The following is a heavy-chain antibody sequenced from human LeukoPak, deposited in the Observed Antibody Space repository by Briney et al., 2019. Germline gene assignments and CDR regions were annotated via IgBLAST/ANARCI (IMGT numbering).Heavy chain of an antibody. V-gene: IGHV1-2*02. Sequence: ASVKVSCKASGYTFTGYYMHWVRQAPGQGLEWMGWINPNSGGTNYAQKFQGRVTMTRDTSISTAYMELSRLRSDDTAVYYCARGASCSSTSCYPGSDYWGQGTLVTVSS. CDR3: ARGASCSSTSCYPGSDY. CDR2: INPNSGGT. CDR1: GYTFTGYY. J-gene: IGHJ4*02. D-gene: IGHD2-2*01.